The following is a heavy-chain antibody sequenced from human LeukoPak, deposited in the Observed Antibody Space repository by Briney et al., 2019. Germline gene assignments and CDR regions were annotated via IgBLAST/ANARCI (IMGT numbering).Heavy chain of an antibody. J-gene: IGHJ4*02. D-gene: IGHD3-10*01. CDR3: AKDRGHYYTYDY. Sequence: GGSLRLSCAASGFTFSSYAMSWVRQAPGKGLEWVSVISGSGGSTYYADSVKRRFTISRDNSKNTLSLQMHSLRADDTAVYYCAKDRGHYYTYDYWGQGTLVTVSS. V-gene: IGHV3-23*01. CDR1: GFTFSSYA. CDR2: ISGSGGST.